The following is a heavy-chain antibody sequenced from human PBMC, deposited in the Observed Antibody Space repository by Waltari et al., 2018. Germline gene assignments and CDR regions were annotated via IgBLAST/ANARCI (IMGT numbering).Heavy chain of an antibody. Sequence: EVQLLESGGGLVQPGGSLRLSCAASGFTFSSYAMSWVRQAPGKGLEWVSAISGSGGSTYYADSVNGQFTISRDNSKNTLYLQMNSLRAEDTAVYYCAKLSPYGDQTDYWGQGTLVTVSS. CDR2: ISGSGGST. J-gene: IGHJ4*02. CDR1: GFTFSSYA. V-gene: IGHV3-23*01. D-gene: IGHD4-17*01. CDR3: AKLSPYGDQTDY.